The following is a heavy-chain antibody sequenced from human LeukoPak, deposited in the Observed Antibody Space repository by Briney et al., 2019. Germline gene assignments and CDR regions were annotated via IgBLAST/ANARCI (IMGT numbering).Heavy chain of an antibody. CDR1: GFTFSSYS. V-gene: IGHV3-21*01. CDR2: ISSSSSYI. CDR3: AREHRIAAAGGSPLFDP. D-gene: IGHD6-13*01. J-gene: IGHJ5*02. Sequence: GGSLRLSCAAAGFTFSSYSMNWVRQAPGKGLEWASSISSSSSYIYYADSVKGRFTISRDNAKNSLYLQMNSLRAEDTAVYYCAREHRIAAAGGSPLFDPWGQGTLVTVSS.